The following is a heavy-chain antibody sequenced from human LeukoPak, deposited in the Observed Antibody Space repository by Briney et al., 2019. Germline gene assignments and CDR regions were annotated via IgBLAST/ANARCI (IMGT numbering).Heavy chain of an antibody. CDR3: ARDQKFEQLSFDY. CDR2: ISYDGSNK. D-gene: IGHD6-13*01. CDR1: GFTFRRYG. Sequence: PGRSVRLSCAASGFTFRRYGMHWVRQAPGKGLVWVAVISYDGSNKYYADSVKGRFTISRDNSKNTLYLQMNSLRAEDTAVYYCARDQKFEQLSFDYWGQGTLVTVSS. J-gene: IGHJ4*02. V-gene: IGHV3-30*03.